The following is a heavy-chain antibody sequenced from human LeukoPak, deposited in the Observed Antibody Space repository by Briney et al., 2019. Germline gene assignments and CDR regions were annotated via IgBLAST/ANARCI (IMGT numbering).Heavy chain of an antibody. CDR1: GFTFSSYS. V-gene: IGHV3-48*01. Sequence: GGSLRLSCAASGFTFSSYSMNWVRQAPGKGLEWVSYISSSSSTIYYADSVKGRFTISRDNAKNSLYLQMNSLRAEDTAVYYCAREAVDTSPAGYYYYYMDVWGKGTTVTVSS. D-gene: IGHD5-18*01. J-gene: IGHJ6*03. CDR2: ISSSSSTI. CDR3: AREAVDTSPAGYYYYYMDV.